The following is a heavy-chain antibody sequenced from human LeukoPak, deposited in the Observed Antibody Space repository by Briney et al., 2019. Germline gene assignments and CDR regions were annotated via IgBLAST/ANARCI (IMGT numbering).Heavy chain of an antibody. D-gene: IGHD1-1*01. CDR1: GGSISSGGYY. V-gene: IGHV4-31*03. J-gene: IGHJ5*02. CDR2: IYYSGST. Sequence: SETLSLTCTVSGGSISSGGYYWSWIRQHPGKGLEWIGYIYYSGSTYYNPSLKSRVTISVDTSKNQFSLKLSSVTAADTAVYYCARIWSGQGGGNWFDPWGREPWSPSPQ. CDR3: ARIWSGQGGGNWFDP.